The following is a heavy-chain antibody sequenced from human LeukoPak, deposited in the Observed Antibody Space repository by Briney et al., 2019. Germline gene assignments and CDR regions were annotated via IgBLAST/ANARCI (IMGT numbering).Heavy chain of an antibody. CDR3: ARAASMVRGVIHY. J-gene: IGHJ4*02. V-gene: IGHV1-2*02. CDR2: INPNSGGT. Sequence: ASVKVSCKASGYTFTGYYMHWVRQAPGQGLEWMGWINPNSGGTNYAQKFQGRVTMTRDTSISTAYMELSRLRSDDTAVYHCARAASMVRGVIHYWGQGTLVTVSS. CDR1: GYTFTGYY. D-gene: IGHD3-10*01.